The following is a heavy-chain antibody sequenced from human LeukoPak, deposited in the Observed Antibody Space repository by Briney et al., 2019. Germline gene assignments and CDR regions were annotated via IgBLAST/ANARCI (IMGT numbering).Heavy chain of an antibody. D-gene: IGHD2-15*01. J-gene: IGHJ3*02. CDR1: GYTFTAYD. V-gene: IGHV1-8*01. Sequence: APVKVSCEASGYTFTAYDINWVRQATGQGLEWMGWMNPNSGNTGYAQKFQGSVTITRNTSISTAYMDFSNLRPEDTAVYYCARGKAGDSGGHRAFDIWGQGTMVTVSS. CDR2: MNPNSGNT. CDR3: ARGKAGDSGGHRAFDI.